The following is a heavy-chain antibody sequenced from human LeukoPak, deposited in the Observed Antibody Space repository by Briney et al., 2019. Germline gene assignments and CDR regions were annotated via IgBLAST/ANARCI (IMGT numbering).Heavy chain of an antibody. J-gene: IGHJ5*02. CDR1: GFTFSSYS. CDR3: ARHNGWYDH. Sequence: PGGSLRLSCAASGFTFSSYSMNWVRQAPGKGLEWVSYISSDGTTVHYADSVKGRFTISRDNVKNSLYLQMSSLRAEDTAVYYCARHNGWYDHWGQGTLVTVSS. D-gene: IGHD2-8*01. V-gene: IGHV3-48*04. CDR2: ISSDGTTV.